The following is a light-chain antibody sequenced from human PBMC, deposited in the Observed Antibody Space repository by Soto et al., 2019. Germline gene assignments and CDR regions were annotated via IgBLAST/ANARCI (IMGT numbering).Light chain of an antibody. CDR3: CSYDTTFYV. J-gene: IGLJ1*01. V-gene: IGLV2-11*01. CDR2: DVS. Sequence: QSVLTQPRSVSGSPGQSVTISCTGPTIDVDSSNYVSWYQQHPGKALKLMIYDVSGRPSGVPDRFSGSKSGSTASLTISGLQPEDEDDYYCCSYDTTFYVLGSGTKLT. CDR1: TIDVDSSNY.